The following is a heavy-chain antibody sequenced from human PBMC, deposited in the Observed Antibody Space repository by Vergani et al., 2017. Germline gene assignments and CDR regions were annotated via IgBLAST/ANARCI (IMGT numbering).Heavy chain of an antibody. Sequence: QVQLQQWGAGLLKPSETLSLTCAVYGGSFSGYYWSWIRQPPGKGLEWIGEINHSGSTNYNPSLKSRVTISVDTSKNQVSLKLSSVTAADTAVYYCARGAAYYDSSGWLGYWGQGTLVTVSS. V-gene: IGHV4-34*01. CDR1: GGSFSGYY. J-gene: IGHJ4*02. CDR2: INHSGST. D-gene: IGHD3-22*01. CDR3: ARGAAYYDSSGWLGY.